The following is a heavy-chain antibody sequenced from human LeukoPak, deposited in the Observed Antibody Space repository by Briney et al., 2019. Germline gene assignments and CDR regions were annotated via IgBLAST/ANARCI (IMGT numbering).Heavy chain of an antibody. CDR1: GYTFTTYA. V-gene: IGHV1-18*01. Sequence: PRASVKVSCKASGYTFTTYAIAWVRQAPGQGLEWMGWISAYNGHTNYAQKFQGRVTVTTDTSTSTAYMELGSLRSDDTAVYYCARVPTNWGYGSRAFDYWGQGTVVTVSS. CDR2: ISAYNGHT. CDR3: ARVPTNWGYGSRAFDY. D-gene: IGHD7-27*01. J-gene: IGHJ4*02.